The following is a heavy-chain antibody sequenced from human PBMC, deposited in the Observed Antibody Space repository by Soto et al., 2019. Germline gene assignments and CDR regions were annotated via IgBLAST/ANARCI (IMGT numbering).Heavy chain of an antibody. CDR1: GFTFTSYG. Sequence: AAVKVSCKTSGFTFTSYGFSWVRQAPGQGLEWMGWISANNGDRHYAQSLQGRVTLTTDTSTSTAHMELRSLRSDDMAIYYCARKPQVHPHDQWGQGTLVTVSS. CDR2: ISANNGDR. V-gene: IGHV1-18*03. CDR3: ARKPQVHPHDQ. J-gene: IGHJ4*02.